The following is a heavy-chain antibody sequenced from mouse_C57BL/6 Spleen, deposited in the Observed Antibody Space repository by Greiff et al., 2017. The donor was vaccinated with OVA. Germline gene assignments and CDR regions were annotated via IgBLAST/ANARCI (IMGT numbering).Heavy chain of an antibody. Sequence: DVMLVESGGGLVQPGGSLSLSCAASGFTFTDYYMSWVRQPPGKALEWLGFIRNKANGYTTEYSASVKGRFTISRDNSQSILYLQMNALRAEDSATYYCARYRGGDYAMDYWGQGTSVTVSS. V-gene: IGHV7-3*01. CDR3: ARYRGGDYAMDY. J-gene: IGHJ4*01. CDR2: IRNKANGYTT. CDR1: GFTFTDYY.